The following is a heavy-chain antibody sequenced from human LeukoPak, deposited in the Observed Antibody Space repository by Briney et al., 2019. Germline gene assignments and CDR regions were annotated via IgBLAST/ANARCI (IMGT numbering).Heavy chain of an antibody. J-gene: IGHJ5*02. CDR1: GFTFGDYA. CDR2: IRSKAYGGTT. CDR3: TRAYTQLGFDP. D-gene: IGHD2-2*01. V-gene: IGHV3-49*03. Sequence: PGGSLRLSCTASGFTFGDYAMSWFRQAPGKGLEWVGFIRSKAYGGTTEYAASVRGRFTILRDDSKSIAYLQMNSLKTEDTAVYYCTRAYTQLGFDPWGQGTLVTASS.